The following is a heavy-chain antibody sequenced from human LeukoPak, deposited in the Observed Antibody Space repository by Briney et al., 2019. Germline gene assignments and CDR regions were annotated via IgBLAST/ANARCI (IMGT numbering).Heavy chain of an antibody. J-gene: IGHJ6*03. CDR3: ARGPSGGYYMDV. V-gene: IGHV3-74*01. CDR1: GFTFSSYL. Sequence: GGSLRLSCAASGFTFSSYLMHWVRQGPGKGLVWVSRINGNGSRTTYADSVKGRFTISRDNAKNTLYLQMNSLRAEDTAVYYCARGPSGGYYMDVWGKGTTVTVSS. D-gene: IGHD3-16*01. CDR2: INGNGSRT.